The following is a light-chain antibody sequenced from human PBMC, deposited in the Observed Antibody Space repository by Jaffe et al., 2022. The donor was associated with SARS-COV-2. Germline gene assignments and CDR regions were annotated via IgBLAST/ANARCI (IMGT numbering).Light chain of an antibody. CDR1: QSISRY. V-gene: IGKV3-11*01. Sequence: EIVLTQSPATLSLSPGERATLSCRASQSISRYLAWYQQKAGQAPRLLIYDASNRATDIPARFSGSGSGTDFTLTISSLEPEDFAVYYCQQRSNGLTFGGGTKVEIK. CDR3: QQRSNGLT. CDR2: DAS. J-gene: IGKJ4*01.